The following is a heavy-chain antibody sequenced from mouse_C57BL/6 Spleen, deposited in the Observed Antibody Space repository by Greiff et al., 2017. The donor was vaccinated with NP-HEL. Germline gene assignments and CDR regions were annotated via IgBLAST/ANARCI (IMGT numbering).Heavy chain of an antibody. J-gene: IGHJ2*01. CDR2: ISSGSSTI. CDR3: AKGNYYGSSFFAS. CDR1: GFTFSDSG. D-gene: IGHD1-1*01. V-gene: IGHV5-17*01. Sequence: EVQVVASGGGLVKPGGSLKLSCAASGFTFSDSGMHWVRQAPEKGLEWVAYISSGSSTIYYADTVKGRYTISRDNAKNTLFLQMTSLRSEDTAMYYCAKGNYYGSSFFASWGQGTTLTVSS.